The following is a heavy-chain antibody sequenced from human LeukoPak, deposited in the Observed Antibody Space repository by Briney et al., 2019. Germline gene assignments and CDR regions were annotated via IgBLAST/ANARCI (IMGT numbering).Heavy chain of an antibody. J-gene: IGHJ4*02. CDR1: GGSISSSSYY. V-gene: IGHV4-39*01. D-gene: IGHD6-13*01. CDR2: IYYSGST. Sequence: PSETLSLTCTVSGGSISSSSYYWGWIRQPPGKGLEWIGSIYYSGSTYYNPSLKSRVTISVDTSKNQFSLNLNSVTAADAAFYYCASVRATVSSGGDSSWSIDYWGQGTLVTVSS. CDR3: ASVRATVSSGGDSSWSIDY.